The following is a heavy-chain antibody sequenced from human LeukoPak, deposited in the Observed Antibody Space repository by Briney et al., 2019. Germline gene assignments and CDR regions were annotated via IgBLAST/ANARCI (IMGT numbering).Heavy chain of an antibody. Sequence: PSETLSLTCTVSGGSLSTSSYYWGWIRQPPGKGLEWIGSIYYSGSTYYNPSLKSRVTISVDTSKNQFSLKLSSVTAADTAVYYCARHSSVLPFDYWGQGTLVALSS. D-gene: IGHD3-10*01. J-gene: IGHJ4*02. CDR2: IYYSGST. CDR1: GGSLSTSSYY. CDR3: ARHSSVLPFDY. V-gene: IGHV4-39*01.